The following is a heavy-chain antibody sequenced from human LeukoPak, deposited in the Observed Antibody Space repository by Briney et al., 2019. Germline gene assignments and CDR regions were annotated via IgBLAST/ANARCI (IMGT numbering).Heavy chain of an antibody. CDR3: ATDLYYDSSGSSHY. CDR2: IIPILGIA. CDR1: GGTFRSYA. V-gene: IGHV1-69*04. D-gene: IGHD3-22*01. Sequence: SVKVSCKASGGTFRSYAISWVRQAPGQGLEWMGRIIPILGIANYAQKFQGRVTMTEDTSTDTAYMELSSLRSEDTAVYYCATDLYYDSSGSSHYWGQGTLVTVSS. J-gene: IGHJ4*02.